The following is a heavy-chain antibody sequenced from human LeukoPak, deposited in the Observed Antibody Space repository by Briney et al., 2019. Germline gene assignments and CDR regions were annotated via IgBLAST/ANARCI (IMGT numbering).Heavy chain of an antibody. CDR1: GFTFSSYA. J-gene: IGHJ6*03. CDR2: ISSNGGST. D-gene: IGHD1-26*01. Sequence: GGSLRLSCAASGFTFSSYAMHWVRQAPGKGLEYVSAISSNGGSTYYANSVKGRFTISRDNSKNTLYLQMGSLRAEDMAVYYCARVVVGATWYYYYMDVWGKGTTVTVSS. V-gene: IGHV3-64*01. CDR3: ARVVVGATWYYYYMDV.